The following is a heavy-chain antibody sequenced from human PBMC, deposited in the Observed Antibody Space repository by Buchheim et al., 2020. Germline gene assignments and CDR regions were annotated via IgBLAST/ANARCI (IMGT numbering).Heavy chain of an antibody. CDR2: INPSGGST. V-gene: IGHV1-46*03. D-gene: IGHD1-26*01. CDR3: ASFPDRVGASDY. Sequence: QVQLVQSGAEVKKPGASVKVSCKASGYTFTSYDINWVRQATGQGLEWMGIINPSGGSTSYAQKFQGRVTMTRDTSTSTVYMELSSLRSEDTAVYYCASFPDRVGASDYWGQGTL. J-gene: IGHJ4*02. CDR1: GYTFTSYD.